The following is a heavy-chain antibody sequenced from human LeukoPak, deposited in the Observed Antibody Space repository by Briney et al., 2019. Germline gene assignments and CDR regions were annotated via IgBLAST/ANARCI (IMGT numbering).Heavy chain of an antibody. CDR3: ATAGAAAGGYYFDY. Sequence: ASVKVSCKVSGYTLTDYYMHWVQQAPGKGLEWMGLVDPEDGETIYAEKFQGRVTITADTSTDTAYMELSSLRSEDTAVYYCATAGAAAGGYYFDYWGQGTLVTVSS. V-gene: IGHV1-69-2*01. D-gene: IGHD6-13*01. J-gene: IGHJ4*02. CDR1: GYTLTDYY. CDR2: VDPEDGET.